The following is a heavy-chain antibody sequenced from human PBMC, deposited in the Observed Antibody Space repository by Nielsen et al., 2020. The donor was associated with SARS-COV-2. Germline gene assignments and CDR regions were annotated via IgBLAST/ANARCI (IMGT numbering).Heavy chain of an antibody. D-gene: IGHD1-1*01. CDR3: ARGGTIRPLDY. V-gene: IGHV4-59*01. CDR2: IYYSGNT. CDR1: GGSISSYY. Sequence: SETLSLTCTVSGGSISSYYWSWIRQPPGKGLEWIGYIYYSGNTNYNPSLKSRVTISVDSSKNQFSLKLSTVTAADTAVYYCARGGTIRPLDYWGQGTLVTVSS. J-gene: IGHJ4*02.